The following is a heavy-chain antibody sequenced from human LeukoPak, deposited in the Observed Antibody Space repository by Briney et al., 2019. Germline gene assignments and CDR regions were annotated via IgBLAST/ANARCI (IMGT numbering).Heavy chain of an antibody. CDR2: IKSKTDGGTT. D-gene: IGHD6-13*01. J-gene: IGHJ4*02. CDR1: GFTFSNAW. Sequence: AGGSLRLSCAASGFTFSNAWMSWVRQAPGKGLEWVGRIKSKTDGGTTDYAAPVKGRFTISRDDSKNTLYLQMNSLKTEDTAVYYCAKRVAYTSSWPYFDYWGQGTLVTVSS. CDR3: AKRVAYTSSWPYFDY. V-gene: IGHV3-15*01.